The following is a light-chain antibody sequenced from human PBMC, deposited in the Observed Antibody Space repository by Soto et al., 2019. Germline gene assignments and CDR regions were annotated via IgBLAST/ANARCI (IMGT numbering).Light chain of an antibody. J-gene: IGKJ1*01. CDR2: GAS. Sequence: EIVLTQSPGTLSLSPGERATLSCRDSQSVSSSYLAWYQQKPGQAPRLLIYGASSRATGIPDRFSGSGSGTDFTLTISRLEPEDFAVYYCQQYGSSQWTFGQGTKV. V-gene: IGKV3-20*01. CDR1: QSVSSSY. CDR3: QQYGSSQWT.